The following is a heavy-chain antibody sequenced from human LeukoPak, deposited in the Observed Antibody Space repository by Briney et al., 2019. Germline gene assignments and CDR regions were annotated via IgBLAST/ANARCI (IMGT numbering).Heavy chain of an antibody. D-gene: IGHD1-20*01. J-gene: IGHJ3*02. V-gene: IGHV4-34*01. CDR2: INHSAST. CDR1: GGSFSGYY. Sequence: SETLSLTCAVYGGSFSGYYWSWIRQPPGKGLEWVGEINHSASTNYSPSLKSRVTISVDTSNNQFSLKLSSMTAEDTAVYFCARKLTGVQGAFDIWGRGTMVTVSS. CDR3: ARKLTGVQGAFDI.